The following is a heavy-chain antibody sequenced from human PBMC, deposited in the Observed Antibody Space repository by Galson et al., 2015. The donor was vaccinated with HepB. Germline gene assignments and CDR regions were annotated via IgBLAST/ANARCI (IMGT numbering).Heavy chain of an antibody. V-gene: IGHV3-30-3*01. Sequence: SLRLSCAASGFTFNNYAINWVRQAPGKGLERVAVISYDGINKWYADSVKGRFTISRDNSKNTVYLQINSLRAADTAVYYCARGTMAARPVGLNYWGQGTLVTVSS. D-gene: IGHD6-6*01. CDR3: ARGTMAARPVGLNY. CDR2: ISYDGINK. J-gene: IGHJ4*02. CDR1: GFTFNNYA.